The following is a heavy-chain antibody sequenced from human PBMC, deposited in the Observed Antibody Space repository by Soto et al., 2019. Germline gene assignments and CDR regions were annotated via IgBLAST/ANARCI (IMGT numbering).Heavy chain of an antibody. CDR1: GFTFSSYA. V-gene: IGHV3-23*01. CDR3: AKASGWFGEFDY. D-gene: IGHD3-10*01. J-gene: IGHJ4*02. Sequence: EVQLLESGGGLVQPGGSLRLSCAASGFTFSSYAMSWVRQAPGKGLEWVSAISGSGGSTYYADSVKGRFTISRDNSKNTLYLQLNSLRAEDTAVYYCAKASGWFGEFDYWGQGPLVTVSS. CDR2: ISGSGGST.